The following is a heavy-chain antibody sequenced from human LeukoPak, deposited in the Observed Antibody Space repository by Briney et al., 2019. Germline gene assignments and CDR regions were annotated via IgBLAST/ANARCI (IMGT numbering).Heavy chain of an antibody. Sequence: GGSLRLSCAASGFTFSSYSMNWVRQVPGKGLEWVSSISSSSSYIYYADSVKGRFTISRDNAKKSLYLQMNSLRAEDTAVYYCARVGIAVAGSFDYWGQGTLVTVSS. D-gene: IGHD6-19*01. V-gene: IGHV3-21*01. CDR3: ARVGIAVAGSFDY. CDR2: ISSSSSYI. CDR1: GFTFSSYS. J-gene: IGHJ4*02.